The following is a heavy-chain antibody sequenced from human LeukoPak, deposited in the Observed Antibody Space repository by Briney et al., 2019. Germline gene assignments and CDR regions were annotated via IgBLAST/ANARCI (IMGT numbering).Heavy chain of an antibody. J-gene: IGHJ4*02. CDR1: GFTFSDAW. Sequence: GGSLRLSCAASGFTFSDAWMSWVRQAPGKGLEWVGRLRSKTDGGTTDYAAPVEGRFTISGDDSKNTLYLQMNSLRTEDTAFYYCSTVHDYGDTFWGQGTLVTVSS. D-gene: IGHD4-17*01. CDR3: STVHDYGDTF. CDR2: LRSKTDGGTT. V-gene: IGHV3-15*01.